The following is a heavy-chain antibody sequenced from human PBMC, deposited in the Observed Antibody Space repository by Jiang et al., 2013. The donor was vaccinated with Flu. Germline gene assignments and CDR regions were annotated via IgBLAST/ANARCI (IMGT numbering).Heavy chain of an antibody. V-gene: IGHV1-2*06. CDR3: ARDDSANPFNALDV. D-gene: IGHD2-15*01. J-gene: IGHJ3*01. CDR2: INCHSGVP. CDR1: GYTFIDYY. Sequence: SGAEVKKPGASVKVSCQSSGYTFIDYYVHWVRQAPGQGLEWVAHINCHSGVPTYAQKFQGRFTLTRDTSITTVYMELNGLTSDDTAVYFCARDDSANPFNALDVWGQGTLVTVSS.